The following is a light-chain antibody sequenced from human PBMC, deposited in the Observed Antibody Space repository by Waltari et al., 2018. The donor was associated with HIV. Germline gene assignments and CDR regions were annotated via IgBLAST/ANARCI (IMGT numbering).Light chain of an antibody. CDR3: QLWDSNTDHPV. CDR1: NIGSQS. J-gene: IGLJ2*01. V-gene: IGLV3-21*04. Sequence: SYVLTQPPSVSVAPGKTARVRCGGHNIGSQSVHWYQQKPGQAPVVVIYYDSDRPSGIPERFSGSNSGDTATLTIRRVEAGDEADYYCQLWDSNTDHPVFGGGTKLTVL. CDR2: YDS.